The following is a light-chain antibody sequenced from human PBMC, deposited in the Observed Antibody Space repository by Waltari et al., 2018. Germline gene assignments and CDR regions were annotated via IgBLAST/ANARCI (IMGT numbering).Light chain of an antibody. CDR1: ESIDVW. J-gene: IGKJ2*02. V-gene: IGKV1-5*03. Sequence: DIQMTQSPSSLSASVGDRVTITCRASESIDVWLAWYQQKPGKAPKVLIYKASSLESGVPSRFSGSGSGTEFTLTISSLQPDDSATYYCQQYGRPVRTFGQGTKLEIK. CDR2: KAS. CDR3: QQYGRPVRT.